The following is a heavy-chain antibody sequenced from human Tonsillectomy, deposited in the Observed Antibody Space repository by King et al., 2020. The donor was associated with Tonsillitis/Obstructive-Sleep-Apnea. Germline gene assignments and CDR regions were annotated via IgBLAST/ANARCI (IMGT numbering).Heavy chain of an antibody. CDR2: IYPGDSDT. D-gene: IGHD1-1*01. Sequence: QLVESGAEVKKPGESLKISCKGSGYSFTSYWIGWVRQMPGKGLEWMGIIYPGDSDTRYSPSFQGQVTISANKSISTAYLQWSSLKASDTAMYYCARPETTTHNAFDIWGQGTMVTVSS. CDR3: ARPETTTHNAFDI. CDR1: GYSFTSYW. V-gene: IGHV5-51*01. J-gene: IGHJ3*02.